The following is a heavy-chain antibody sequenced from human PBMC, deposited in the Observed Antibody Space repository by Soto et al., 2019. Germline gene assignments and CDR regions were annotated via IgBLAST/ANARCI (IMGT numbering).Heavy chain of an antibody. CDR3: VRDGTKTLRDWFDP. CDR2: IYATGTT. Sequence: SETLSLTCTVSGASISGYYWSWIRKSAGKGLEWIGRIYATGTTDYNPPLKSRVMMSVDTSKKQFSLKLRSVTAADTAVYYCVRDGTKTLRDWFDPWGQGISVTVSS. J-gene: IGHJ5*02. CDR1: GASISGYY. D-gene: IGHD1-1*01. V-gene: IGHV4-4*07.